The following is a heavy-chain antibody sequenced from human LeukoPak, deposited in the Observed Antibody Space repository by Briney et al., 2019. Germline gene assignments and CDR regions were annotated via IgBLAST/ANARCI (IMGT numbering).Heavy chain of an antibody. CDR3: ARGGLVLVDY. D-gene: IGHD6-19*01. V-gene: IGHV4-61*01. CDR2: IYYSGST. Sequence: PSETLSLTCTVSGGSVSSGSYYWSWIRQPPGKGLEWIGYIYYSGSTNYNPSLKSRVTISVDTSKNQLSLKLSSVTAADTAVYYCARGGLVLVDYWGQGTLVTVSS. CDR1: GGSVSSGSYY. J-gene: IGHJ4*02.